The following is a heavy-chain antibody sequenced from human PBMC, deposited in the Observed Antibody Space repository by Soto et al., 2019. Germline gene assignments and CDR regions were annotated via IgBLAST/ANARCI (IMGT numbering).Heavy chain of an antibody. CDR1: GDSLSSDNW. J-gene: IGHJ4*02. D-gene: IGHD5-12*01. CDR2: IYRGTSP. Sequence: PSKTPYLTSAVSGDSLSSDNWWSCVRQPPEKGLEWIGEIYRGTSPTYNPSLESRVTISVDKSKNQFSLKLNSVTAADTAVYYCVKNCAYALDYWGQGSLVT. CDR3: VKNCAYALDY. V-gene: IGHV4-4*02.